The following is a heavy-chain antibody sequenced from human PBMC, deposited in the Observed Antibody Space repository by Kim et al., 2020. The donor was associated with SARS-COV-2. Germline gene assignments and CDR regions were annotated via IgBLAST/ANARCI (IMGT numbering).Heavy chain of an antibody. J-gene: IGHJ6*02. CDR2: IYSGGST. Sequence: GGSLRLSCAASGFTVNSNYMSWVRQAPGKGLEWVSVIYSGGSTYYADSVKGRFTISRDNSKNTLYLQMNSLRAEDTAVYYCARDRHGIAAAGTRYYGMDVWGQGTTVTVSS. CDR1: GFTVNSNY. D-gene: IGHD6-13*01. CDR3: ARDRHGIAAAGTRYYGMDV. V-gene: IGHV3-53*01.